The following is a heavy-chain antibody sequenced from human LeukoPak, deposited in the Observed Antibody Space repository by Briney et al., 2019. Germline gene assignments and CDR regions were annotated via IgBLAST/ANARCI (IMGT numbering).Heavy chain of an antibody. CDR3: ARDGSGSYSAWFDP. V-gene: IGHV1-18*01. D-gene: IGHD1-26*01. Sequence: ASVKVSCKASGYTFTSYGISWVRQAPGQGLEWMGWISAYNGNTNYAQKLQGRVTMTTDTSTSTAYMELSRLRSDDTAVYYCARDGSGSYSAWFDPWGQGTLVTVSS. CDR2: ISAYNGNT. CDR1: GYTFTSYG. J-gene: IGHJ5*02.